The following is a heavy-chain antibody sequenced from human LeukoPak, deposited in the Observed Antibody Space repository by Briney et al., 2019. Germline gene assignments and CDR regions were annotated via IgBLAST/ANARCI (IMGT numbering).Heavy chain of an antibody. D-gene: IGHD4-17*01. CDR3: AKESTVTPGNVNWFDT. Sequence: PGGSLRLSCATSGFTFSIYAVTWVRQAPGKGLEWVSTISGSGGSTYYADSVKGRFTISRDNSKNTLYLQMNRLRAEDTAVYYCAKESTVTPGNVNWFDTWGQGTLVTVSS. J-gene: IGHJ5*02. CDR1: GFTFSIYA. V-gene: IGHV3-23*01. CDR2: ISGSGGST.